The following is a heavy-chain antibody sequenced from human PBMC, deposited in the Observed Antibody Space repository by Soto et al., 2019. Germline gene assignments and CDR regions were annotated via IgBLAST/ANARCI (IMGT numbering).Heavy chain of an antibody. CDR3: TTHEMPYDDGDYDAFDI. Sequence: GGSLRLSCAASGFTFSNAWMSWVRQAPGKGLEWVGRIKSKTDGGTTDYAAPVKGRFTISRDDSKNTLYLQMNSLKTEDTAVYYCTTHEMPYDDGDYDAFDIWGQGTMVTVSS. J-gene: IGHJ3*02. D-gene: IGHD4-17*01. CDR2: IKSKTDGGTT. CDR1: GFTFSNAW. V-gene: IGHV3-15*01.